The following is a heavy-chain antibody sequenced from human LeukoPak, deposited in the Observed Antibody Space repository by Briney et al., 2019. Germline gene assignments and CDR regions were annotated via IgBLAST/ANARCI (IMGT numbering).Heavy chain of an antibody. CDR2: ISYDGSNK. CDR1: GFTFSSYA. D-gene: IGHD6-6*01. J-gene: IGHJ4*02. V-gene: IGHV3-30-3*01. Sequence: GGSLRLSCAASGFTFSSYAMHWVRQAPGKGLEWVAVISYDGSNKYYADSVKGRFTISRDNSKNTLYLQMNSLRAEDTAVYYCASGKYGSSYYWGQGTLVTVSS. CDR3: ASGKYGSSYY.